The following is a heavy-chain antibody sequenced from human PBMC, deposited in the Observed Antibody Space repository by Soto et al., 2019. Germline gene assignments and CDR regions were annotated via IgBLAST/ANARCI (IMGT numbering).Heavy chain of an antibody. CDR2: INAGNGNT. CDR3: ARNLGDFWSGYSGYYYMDV. J-gene: IGHJ6*02. V-gene: IGHV1-3*01. CDR1: GYSFTSYW. D-gene: IGHD3-3*01. Sequence: PGESLKISCKGSGYSFTSYWIGWVRQAPGQRLEWMGWINAGNGNTKYSQSFQGRVTITRDTSASTAHMELSSLTSEDTAVYYCARNLGDFWSGYSGYYYMDVWGQGTTVTVSS.